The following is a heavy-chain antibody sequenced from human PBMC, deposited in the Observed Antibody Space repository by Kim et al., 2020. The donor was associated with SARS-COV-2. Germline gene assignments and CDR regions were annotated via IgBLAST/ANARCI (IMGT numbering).Heavy chain of an antibody. J-gene: IGHJ5*01. Sequence: GGSLRLSCAASGFTFSSYAMSWVRQAPGKGLEWVSVIYSGGSSTYYADSVKGRFTISRDNSKNTLYLQMNSLRAEDTAVYYCAKDQGGSYDPNWVDSWGQGTMVTVSS. CDR3: AKDQGGSYDPNWVDS. CDR2: IYSGGSST. D-gene: IGHD1-26*01. CDR1: GFTFSSYA. V-gene: IGHV3-23*03.